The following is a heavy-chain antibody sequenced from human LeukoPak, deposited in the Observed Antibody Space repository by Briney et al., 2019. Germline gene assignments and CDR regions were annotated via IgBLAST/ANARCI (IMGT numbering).Heavy chain of an antibody. J-gene: IGHJ4*02. V-gene: IGHV4-59*01. D-gene: IGHD6-13*01. CDR1: GGSFSGYY. Sequence: SETLSLTCAVYGGSFSGYYWSWIRQPPGKGLEWIGYIYYSGSTNYNPSLKSRVTISVDTSKNQFSLKLSSVTAADTAVYYCARARGIAAAGTGLDYWGQGTLVTVSS. CDR3: ARARGIAAAGTGLDY. CDR2: IYYSGST.